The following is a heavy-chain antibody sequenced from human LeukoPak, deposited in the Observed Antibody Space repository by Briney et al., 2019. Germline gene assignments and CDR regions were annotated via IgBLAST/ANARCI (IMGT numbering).Heavy chain of an antibody. D-gene: IGHD1-26*01. CDR2: IWNDGSNK. CDR1: GFTFSLYG. V-gene: IGHV3-33*01. CDR3: ARALYSGSFYGMDV. Sequence: GGSLRLSCAASGFTFSLYGMHWVRQAPGKGLEWVAVIWNDGSNKYYADSVKGRFTISRDNSKNTLYLQMNSLRADDTAVYYCARALYSGSFYGMDVWGQGTTVTVSS. J-gene: IGHJ6*02.